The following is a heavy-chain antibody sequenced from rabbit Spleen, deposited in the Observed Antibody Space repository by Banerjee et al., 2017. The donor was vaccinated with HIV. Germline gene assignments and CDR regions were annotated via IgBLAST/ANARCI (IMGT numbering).Heavy chain of an antibody. CDR2: IYIGSVTT. D-gene: IGHD6-1*01. CDR3: ARAGYAGYGYANFRDYYGMDL. V-gene: IGHV1S7*01. J-gene: IGHJ6*01. CDR1: GFDVSSDY. Sequence: QLKESGGGLVQPGGSLTLSCKASGFDVSSDYMSWVRQAPGKGLEWIGCIYIGSVTTDYASWVNGRFTISSDSAQNTVDLQMSGLTAADTATYFCARAGYAGYGYANFRDYYGMDLWGPGTLVTVS.